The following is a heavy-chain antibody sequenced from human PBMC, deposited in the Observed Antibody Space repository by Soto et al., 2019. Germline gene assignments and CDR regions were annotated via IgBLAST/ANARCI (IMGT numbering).Heavy chain of an antibody. V-gene: IGHV3-30*18. CDR2: ISYDGSNK. J-gene: IGHJ4*02. CDR1: GFTFSSYS. Sequence: VQLVESGGGLVKPGGSLRLSCAASGFTFSSYSMNWVRQAPGKGLEWVAVISYDGSNKYYADSVKGRFTISRDNSKNTLYLQMNSLRAEDTAVYYCAKGIVDIVATTFLDYWGQGTLVTVSS. CDR3: AKGIVDIVATTFLDY. D-gene: IGHD5-12*01.